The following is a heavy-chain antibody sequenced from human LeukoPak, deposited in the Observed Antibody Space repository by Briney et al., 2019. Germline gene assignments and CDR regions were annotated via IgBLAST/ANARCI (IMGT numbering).Heavy chain of an antibody. V-gene: IGHV3-23*01. CDR3: AKDRRNWGSRVDY. D-gene: IGHD7-27*01. J-gene: IGHJ4*02. Sequence: GGSLRLSCAASGFIVSSNAMTWVRQAPGKGLEWVSTVGSSGTSTYYADSVTGRFTISRDNSNNTLYLQINSLRAEDTDIYYCAKDRRNWGSRVDYWGQGTLVTVSS. CDR2: VGSSGTST. CDR1: GFIVSSNA.